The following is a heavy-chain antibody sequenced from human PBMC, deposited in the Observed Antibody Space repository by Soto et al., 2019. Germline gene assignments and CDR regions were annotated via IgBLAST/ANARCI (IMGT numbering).Heavy chain of an antibody. D-gene: IGHD3-22*01. CDR1: GGSISSSNYY. V-gene: IGHV4-39*01. CDR3: ARHSSYFDSSGYPDY. CDR2: IYYSGYT. Sequence: SETLSLTCTVSGGSISSSNYYWGWIRQPPGKGLEWIGSIYYSGYTYYNPSLKSRVTMSVDASKKHFSLKLSSVTAADTAVYYCARHSSYFDSSGYPDYWGQGTLVTVSS. J-gene: IGHJ4*02.